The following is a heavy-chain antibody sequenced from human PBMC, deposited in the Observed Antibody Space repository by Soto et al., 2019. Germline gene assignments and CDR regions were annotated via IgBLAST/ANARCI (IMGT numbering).Heavy chain of an antibody. Sequence: EVQLLESGGGLVQPGGSLRLSCAASGFTFSNYAMSWVRQAPGKGLECVSSITGTGGRTYYADSVKGRFTISRDNSKNTLYLQTNSLRAEDTALYYCAKDLRVLLWFGDLDAFDLWGQGTMVTVSS. CDR2: ITGTGGRT. CDR3: AKDLRVLLWFGDLDAFDL. V-gene: IGHV3-23*01. D-gene: IGHD3-10*01. J-gene: IGHJ3*01. CDR1: GFTFSNYA.